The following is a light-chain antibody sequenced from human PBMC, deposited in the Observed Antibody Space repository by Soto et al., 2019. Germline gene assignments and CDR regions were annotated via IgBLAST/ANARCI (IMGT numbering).Light chain of an antibody. CDR2: GAS. V-gene: IGKV3-20*01. J-gene: IGKJ4*01. CDR1: QSVSSNY. CDR3: QQYGSTPT. Sequence: EMVLTQSPGTLSLSPGERATLSCRASQSVSSNYLAWYQQKPGQAHRVLIYGASSRATGIPDRFSGSGSGTDFTLTISRLEPEDFAVYYCQQYGSTPTFGGGTKVEIK.